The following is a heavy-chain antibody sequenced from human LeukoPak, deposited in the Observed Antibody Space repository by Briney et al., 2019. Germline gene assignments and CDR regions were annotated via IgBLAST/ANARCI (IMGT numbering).Heavy chain of an antibody. CDR3: ARLTYYLNAFDI. J-gene: IGHJ3*02. CDR1: GYTFTSYA. V-gene: IGHV1-3*01. Sequence: SVKVSCKASGYTFTSYAMHWVRQAPGQRLEWMGWINAGNGNTKYSQKFQGRVTITRDTSASTAYMELSSLRSEDTAVYYCARLTYYLNAFDIWGQGTMVTVSS. CDR2: INAGNGNT. D-gene: IGHD3-10*01.